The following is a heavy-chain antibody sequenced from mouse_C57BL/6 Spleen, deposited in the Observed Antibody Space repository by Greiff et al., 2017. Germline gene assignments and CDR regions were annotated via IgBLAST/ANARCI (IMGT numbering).Heavy chain of an antibody. Sequence: EVQLQQSGAELVRPGASVKLSCTASGFNIKDDYMHWVKQRPEQGLEWIGWIDPENGDTEYASKFQGKATITADTSSNTAYRQLSSLTSEDTAVYYCTATVVASMDYWGQGTSVTVSS. CDR1: GFNIKDDY. V-gene: IGHV14-4*01. D-gene: IGHD1-1*01. J-gene: IGHJ4*01. CDR2: IDPENGDT. CDR3: TATVVASMDY.